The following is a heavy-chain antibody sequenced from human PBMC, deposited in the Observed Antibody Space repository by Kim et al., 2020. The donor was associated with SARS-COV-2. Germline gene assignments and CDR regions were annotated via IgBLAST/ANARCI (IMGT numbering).Heavy chain of an antibody. V-gene: IGHV4-59*01. CDR1: GGSISSYY. Sequence: SETLSLTCTVSGGSISSYYWSWIRQPPGKGLEWIGYIYYSGSTNYNPSLKSRVTISVDTSKNQFSLKLSSVTAADTAVYYCARGFAPPPAYYDILTGYYRPGYYYYYGMDVWGQGTTVTVSS. CDR3: ARGFAPPPAYYDILTGYYRPGYYYYYGMDV. CDR2: IYYSGST. J-gene: IGHJ6*02. D-gene: IGHD3-9*01.